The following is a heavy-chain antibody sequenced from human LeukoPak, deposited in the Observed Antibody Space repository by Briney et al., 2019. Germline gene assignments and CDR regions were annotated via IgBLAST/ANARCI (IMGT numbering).Heavy chain of an antibody. CDR2: ISGSGGST. D-gene: IGHD3-10*01. J-gene: IGHJ4*02. CDR1: GFTFSSYA. CDR3: AKGARNYYARPDYFDY. V-gene: IGHV3-23*01. Sequence: PGGSLRLSCAASGFTFSSYAMSWVRQAPGKGLEWVSAISGSGGSTYYADSVKGRFTISRDNSKNTLYLQMNSLRAEDTAVYYCAKGARNYYARPDYFDYWGQGTLVTVSS.